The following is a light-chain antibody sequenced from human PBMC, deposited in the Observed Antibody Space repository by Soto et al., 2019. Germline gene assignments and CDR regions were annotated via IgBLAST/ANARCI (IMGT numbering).Light chain of an antibody. CDR3: TSYAGNNTLK. J-gene: IGLJ2*01. Sequence: QSALTQPPSASGSPGQSVTISCTGTSSDPGRYNFVSWYRQHPGKAPKLVISEVNKRPSGVPDRFSGSKSGNTASLTVSGLQADDEADYYCTSYAGNNTLKFGGGTKLTVL. V-gene: IGLV2-8*01. CDR1: SSDPGRYNF. CDR2: EVN.